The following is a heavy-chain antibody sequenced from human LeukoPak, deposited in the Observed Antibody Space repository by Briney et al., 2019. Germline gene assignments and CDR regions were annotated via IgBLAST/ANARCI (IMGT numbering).Heavy chain of an antibody. CDR2: INLADSDT. Sequence: PGESLKISCKGSGYSFTTHWIAWVRQMPGEGLECMGIINLADSDTRYRPTFQGQVTISVDKSINTAYLQWSSLKASDSAMYYCASTPGGTSAWPNWGQGTLVTVSS. CDR1: GYSFTTHW. D-gene: IGHD2-8*02. CDR3: ASTPGGTSAWPN. V-gene: IGHV5-51*01. J-gene: IGHJ4*02.